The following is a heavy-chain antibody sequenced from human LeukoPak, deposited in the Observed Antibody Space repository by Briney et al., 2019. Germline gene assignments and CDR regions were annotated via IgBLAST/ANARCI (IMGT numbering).Heavy chain of an antibody. D-gene: IGHD2-8*01. CDR3: AKDPDCTSGVCYTFFDY. V-gene: IGHV3-30*18. J-gene: IGHJ4*02. Sequence: GGSLRLSCAASGFTVSSNYMSWVRQAPGKGLEWVAVISYDGSNKYYADSVKGRFTISRDNSKNTLYLQMNSLRAEDTAVYYCAKDPDCTSGVCYTFFDYWGQGTLVTVSS. CDR1: GFTVSSNY. CDR2: ISYDGSNK.